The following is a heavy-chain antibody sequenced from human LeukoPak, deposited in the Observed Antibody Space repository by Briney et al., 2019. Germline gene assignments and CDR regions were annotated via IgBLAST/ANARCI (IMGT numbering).Heavy chain of an antibody. V-gene: IGHV3-49*04. J-gene: IGHJ3*02. CDR2: IRSKAYGGTT. Sequence: GGSLRLSCTASGFTFGDYAMSWVRQAPGKGLGWVGFIRSKAYGGTTEYAASVKGRFTISRDDSKSIAYLQMNSLKTEDTAVYYCTRVDRDGAFDIWGQGTMVTVSS. CDR1: GFTFGDYA. CDR3: TRVDRDGAFDI. D-gene: IGHD3-10*01.